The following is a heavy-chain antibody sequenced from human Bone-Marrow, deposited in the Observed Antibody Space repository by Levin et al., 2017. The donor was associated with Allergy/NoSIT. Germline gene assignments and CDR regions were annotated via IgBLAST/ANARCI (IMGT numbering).Heavy chain of an antibody. J-gene: IGHJ6*02. CDR3: ARVDIAAHYYFYGMDV. V-gene: IGHV4-30-4*01. CDR2: IYYSGTT. Sequence: SETLSLTCSVSGGFITSGDYHWSWVRQPPGKGLEWIGHIYYSGTTYYNSSLKSRITISVDTSKNQFSLRLNSVTAADTAVYYCARVDIAAHYYFYGMDVWGLGTTVTVSS. CDR1: GGFITSGDYH. D-gene: IGHD6-13*01.